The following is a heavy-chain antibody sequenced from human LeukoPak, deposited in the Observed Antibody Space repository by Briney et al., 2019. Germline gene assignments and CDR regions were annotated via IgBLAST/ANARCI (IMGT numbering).Heavy chain of an antibody. J-gene: IGHJ3*01. CDR3: ARGGYYDILTGYYDSFDV. CDR1: VGSFSGYY. CDR2: INHSGRT. Sequence: SETLSLTCAVYVGSFSGYYWSWIRQPPGKGLEWIGDINHSGRTNYNPSLKSRLTILVDASKNQFSLKLSSVTAADTAFYYCARGGYYDILTGYYDSFDVWGQGTVVTVSS. D-gene: IGHD3-9*01. V-gene: IGHV4-34*01.